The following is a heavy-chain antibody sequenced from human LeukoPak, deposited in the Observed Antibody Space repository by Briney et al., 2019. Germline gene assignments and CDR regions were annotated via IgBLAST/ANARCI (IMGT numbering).Heavy chain of an antibody. V-gene: IGHV4-38-2*02. J-gene: IGHJ4*02. CDR3: ASLYSYGSNY. Sequence: PSETQSLTCTVSGYSISSGYYWGWIRQPPGKGLEWIGNIYYSGTTYYNPSLKSRVTISVDTSKNQFSLKLSSVTAADTAVYYCASLYSYGSNYWGQGTLVTVSS. CDR1: GYSISSGYY. D-gene: IGHD5-18*01. CDR2: IYYSGTT.